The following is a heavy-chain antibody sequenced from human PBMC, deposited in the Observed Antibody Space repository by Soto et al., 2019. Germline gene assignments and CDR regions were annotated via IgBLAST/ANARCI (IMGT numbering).Heavy chain of an antibody. CDR3: ARGVQRGIAARPNYYYYMDV. J-gene: IGHJ6*03. Sequence: GESLKISCAASGFTFSSYWMSWVRQAPGKGLEWVANIKQDGSEKYYVDSVKGRFTISRDNAKNSLYLQMNSLRAEDTAVYYCARGVQRGIAARPNYYYYMDVWGKGTTVTVSS. CDR1: GFTFSSYW. V-gene: IGHV3-7*01. D-gene: IGHD6-6*01. CDR2: IKQDGSEK.